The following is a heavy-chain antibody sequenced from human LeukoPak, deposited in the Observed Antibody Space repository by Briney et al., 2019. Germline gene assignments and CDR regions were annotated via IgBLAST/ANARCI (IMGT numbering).Heavy chain of an antibody. D-gene: IGHD5-18*01. CDR1: GGSISSSSYY. J-gene: IGHJ4*02. CDR2: IYYSGST. CDR3: ARAGYSYGYEVDNSGSFDY. V-gene: IGHV4-39*07. Sequence: TSETLSLTCTVSGGSISSSSYYWGWIRQPPGKGLEWIGSIYYSGSTYYNPSLKSRVTISVDTSKNQFSLKLSSVTAADTAVYYCARAGYSYGYEVDNSGSFDYWGQGTLVTVSS.